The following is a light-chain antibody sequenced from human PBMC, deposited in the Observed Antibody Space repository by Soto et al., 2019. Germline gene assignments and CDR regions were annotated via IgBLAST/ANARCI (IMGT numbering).Light chain of an antibody. V-gene: IGLV2-14*01. CDR2: DVT. Sequence: QSALTQPASVSGSPGQSITISCTGTSSDVGGYNYVSWYQQYPGKAPKVMIYDVTNRPSGVSNRFSGSRSGNTASLPSSGLQAEDEADYYCCSFTTSSTYVFGTGTKVTVL. CDR3: CSFTTSSTYV. J-gene: IGLJ1*01. CDR1: SSDVGGYNY.